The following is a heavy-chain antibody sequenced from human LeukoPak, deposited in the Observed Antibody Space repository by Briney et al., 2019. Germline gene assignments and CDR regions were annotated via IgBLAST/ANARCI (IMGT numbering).Heavy chain of an antibody. D-gene: IGHD4-17*01. V-gene: IGHV3-74*01. Sequence: GGSLRLSCAASGFTFSSYGMHWVRQAPGKGLVWVSRITNDGRSTSYADSVKGRFTISRDNAKNTLSLQMNSLRAEDTAVYFCARDMTTDAFDMWGQGTLVTVSS. CDR2: ITNDGRST. J-gene: IGHJ3*02. CDR1: GFTFSSYG. CDR3: ARDMTTDAFDM.